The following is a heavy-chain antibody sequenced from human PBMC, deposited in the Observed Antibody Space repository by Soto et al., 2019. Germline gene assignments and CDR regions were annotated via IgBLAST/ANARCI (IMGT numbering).Heavy chain of an antibody. CDR2: IYSSGST. CDR1: GDTITSYY. J-gene: IGHJ4*02. Sequence: PSETLSLTCTVSGDTITSYYWSWIRQPAGKGLEWIGRIYSSGSTNYNPSLNSRVIMSVDTSQNQFSLNLSSVTAADTAKYYCARENILTAEAGKRDFDCWGQGTLVTVSS. V-gene: IGHV4-4*07. D-gene: IGHD6-13*01. CDR3: ARENILTAEAGKRDFDC.